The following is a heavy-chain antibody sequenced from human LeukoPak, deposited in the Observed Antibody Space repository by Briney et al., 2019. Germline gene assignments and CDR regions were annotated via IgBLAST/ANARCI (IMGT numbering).Heavy chain of an antibody. J-gene: IGHJ6*03. D-gene: IGHD1-1*01. CDR3: ARLGIYPIQGYNYNYNYMDV. CDR1: GASISSSY. Sequence: NLSETVPHTCTVSGASISSSYWSWIRQPPGKGLEWIGYIYYTGSTDYNPSLKSRVTISVDMSKNQFSLQLSSVTAADTAAYYCARLGIYPIQGYNYNYNYMDVWATGTTFTVSS. CDR2: IYYTGST. V-gene: IGHV4-59*08.